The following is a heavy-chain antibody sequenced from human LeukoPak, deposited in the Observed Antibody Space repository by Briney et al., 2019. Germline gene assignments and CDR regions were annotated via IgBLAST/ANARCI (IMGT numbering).Heavy chain of an antibody. V-gene: IGHV3-30*04. CDR2: ISYDGSNK. D-gene: IGHD2-21*02. J-gene: IGHJ4*02. Sequence: GGSLRLSCAASGLTFSSYAMHWVRQAPGKGLEWVAVISYDGSNKYYADSVKGRFTISRDNSKNTLYLQMNSLRAEDTAVYYCARSHLRLVVTALFDYWGQGTLVTVSS. CDR3: ARSHLRLVVTALFDY. CDR1: GLTFSSYA.